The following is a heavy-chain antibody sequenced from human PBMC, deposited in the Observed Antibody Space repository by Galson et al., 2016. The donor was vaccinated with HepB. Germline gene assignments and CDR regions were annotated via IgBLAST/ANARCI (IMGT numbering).Heavy chain of an antibody. CDR2: IWKDGTQK. J-gene: IGHJ4*02. CDR3: ARSDTAMVADLDS. Sequence: SLRLSCAASGFTFSRYGMHWVRQAPGKGLEWVAVIWKDGTQKYYGESVKGRFTLSRDNPNTTLYLQMNSMRGEDTAVYYCARSDTAMVADLDSWGQGTQVIVSS. V-gene: IGHV3-33*01. D-gene: IGHD5-18*01. CDR1: GFTFSRYG.